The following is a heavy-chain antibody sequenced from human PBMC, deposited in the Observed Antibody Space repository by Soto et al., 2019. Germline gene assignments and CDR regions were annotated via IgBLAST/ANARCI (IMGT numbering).Heavy chain of an antibody. CDR3: AVPLDDFWSYYQAYYYYYMDV. D-gene: IGHD3-3*01. V-gene: IGHV1-69*02. CDR1: GGTFSSYT. CDR2: IIPILGIA. Sequence: ASVKVSCKASGGTFSSYTISWVRQAPGQGLEWMGRIIPILGIANYAQKFQGRVTITADKSTSTAYMELSSLRSEDTAVYYCAVPLDDFWSYYQAYYYYYMDVWGKGTTVTVSS. J-gene: IGHJ6*03.